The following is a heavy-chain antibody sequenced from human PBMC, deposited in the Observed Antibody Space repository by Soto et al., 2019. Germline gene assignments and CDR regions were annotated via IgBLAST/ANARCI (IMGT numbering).Heavy chain of an antibody. V-gene: IGHV3-30-3*01. Sequence: GGSLRLSCAASGFTFSSYAMHWVRQAPGKGLEWVAVISYDGSNKYYADSVKGRFTISRDNSKNTLYLQMNSLRAEDTAVYYCARDAAAIAAVDYWGQGTLVTVSS. CDR2: ISYDGSNK. CDR3: ARDAAAIAAVDY. CDR1: GFTFSSYA. D-gene: IGHD6-6*01. J-gene: IGHJ4*02.